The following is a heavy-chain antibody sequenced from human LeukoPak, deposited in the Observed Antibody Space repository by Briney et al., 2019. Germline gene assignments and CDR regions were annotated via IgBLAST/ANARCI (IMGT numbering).Heavy chain of an antibody. CDR2: IYYSGST. D-gene: IGHD3-10*01. V-gene: IGHV4-39*01. CDR3: ASVRRGFGESSKYYSYYYMDV. CDR1: GGSISSSSSYF. Sequence: PSETLSLTCTVSGGSISSSSSYFWGWIRQPPGKGLEWIGNIYYSGSTYYNPSLKSRVTISLDTSKNQFSLRLSAVTAADTAAYYCASVRRGFGESSKYYSYYYMDVWGNGTTVTISS. J-gene: IGHJ6*03.